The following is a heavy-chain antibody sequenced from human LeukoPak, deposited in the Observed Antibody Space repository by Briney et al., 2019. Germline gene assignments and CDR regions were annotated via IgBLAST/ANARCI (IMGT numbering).Heavy chain of an antibody. CDR1: GFTFSSYS. V-gene: IGHV3-21*01. CDR3: ARPGTTEANDAFDI. D-gene: IGHD1-1*01. CDR2: ISISGNYI. Sequence: GGSLRLSCVASGFTFSSYSMNWVRQAPGKGLEWVSSISISGNYIYYASSVKGRFTISRDNAENSLYLQMNSLRAEDTAVYYCARPGTTEANDAFDIWGQGTMVTVSS. J-gene: IGHJ3*02.